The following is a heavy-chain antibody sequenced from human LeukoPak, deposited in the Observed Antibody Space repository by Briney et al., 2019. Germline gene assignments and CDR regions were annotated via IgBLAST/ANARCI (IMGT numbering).Heavy chain of an antibody. J-gene: IGHJ3*02. Sequence: QPGGSLRLSCAASGFTFSSYDMHWVRHATGKGLEWVSAIGTAGDTYYPGSVKGRFTISRENAKNSLYLQMNSLRAGDTAVYYCARGRITMVRGVDDAFDIWGQGTMVTVSS. CDR3: ARGRITMVRGVDDAFDI. D-gene: IGHD3-10*01. V-gene: IGHV3-13*01. CDR2: IGTAGDT. CDR1: GFTFSSYD.